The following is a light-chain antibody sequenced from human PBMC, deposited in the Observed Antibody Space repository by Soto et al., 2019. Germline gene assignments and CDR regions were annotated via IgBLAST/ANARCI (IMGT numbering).Light chain of an antibody. CDR1: QSVSSKY. CDR3: QQYGSSPPWT. Sequence: EIVLTQSPGSLSLSPGERATLSCRSSQSVSSKYLGWYQQKPGQAPRLLIYGASSRANGIPDRFSGSGSGTDFTLTISRLEPEDFAVYYCQQYGSSPPWTFGQGTKVDIK. CDR2: GAS. J-gene: IGKJ1*01. V-gene: IGKV3-20*01.